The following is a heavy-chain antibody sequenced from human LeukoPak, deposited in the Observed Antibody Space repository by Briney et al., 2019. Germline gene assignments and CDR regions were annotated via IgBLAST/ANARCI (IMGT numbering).Heavy chain of an antibody. CDR1: GFTFSSYW. D-gene: IGHD6-13*01. CDR2: IKQDGSEK. J-gene: IGHJ4*02. CDR3: ASWAGTATGFSGPFDY. V-gene: IGHV3-7*01. Sequence: GGSLRLSCAASGFTFSSYWMSWVRQAPGKGLEWVANIKQDGSEKYYVDSVKGRFTISRDNAKNSLYLQMNSLRAEDTAVYYCASWAGTATGFSGPFDYWGQGTLVTVSS.